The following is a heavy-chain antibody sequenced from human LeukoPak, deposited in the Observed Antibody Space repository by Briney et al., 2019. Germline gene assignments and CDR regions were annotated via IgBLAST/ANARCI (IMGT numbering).Heavy chain of an antibody. D-gene: IGHD2-21*02. Sequence: ASVKVSXKASGYTFTSYGINWVRQATGQGLEWMGWMNPKSGNTGYAQKFQGRVTMTRNTAVSTAYMELSSLRSEDTAVYYCARVTGSIDYWGQGTLVTVSS. J-gene: IGHJ4*02. CDR2: MNPKSGNT. V-gene: IGHV1-8*01. CDR3: ARVTGSIDY. CDR1: GYTFTSYG.